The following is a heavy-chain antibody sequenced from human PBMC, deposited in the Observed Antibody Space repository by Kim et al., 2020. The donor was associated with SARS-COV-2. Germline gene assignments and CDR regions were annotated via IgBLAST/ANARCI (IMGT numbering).Heavy chain of an antibody. CDR2: ISGSGGST. J-gene: IGHJ4*02. CDR3: AKVWSDGSPKCFDY. CDR1: GFTFSSYA. Sequence: GGSLRLSYAASGFTFSSYAMSWVRQAPGKGLEWVSAISGSGGSTYYADSVKGRFTISRDNSKNTLYLQMNSLRAEDMAVYYCAKVWSDGSPKCFDYWGQGTLVTVSS. D-gene: IGHD3-16*01. V-gene: IGHV3-23*01.